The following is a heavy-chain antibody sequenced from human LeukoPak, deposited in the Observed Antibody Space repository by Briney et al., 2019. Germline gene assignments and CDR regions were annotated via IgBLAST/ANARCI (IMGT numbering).Heavy chain of an antibody. Sequence: ASVKVSCKASGYTFTSYGISWVRQAPGQGLEWMGWISAYNGNTHYAQKLQGRVTMTTDTSTSTAYMELRSLRSDDTAVYYCARVDTIFGVVMTPELYWGQGTLVTVSS. CDR3: ARVDTIFGVVMTPELY. V-gene: IGHV1-18*01. CDR1: GYTFTSYG. J-gene: IGHJ4*02. CDR2: ISAYNGNT. D-gene: IGHD3-3*01.